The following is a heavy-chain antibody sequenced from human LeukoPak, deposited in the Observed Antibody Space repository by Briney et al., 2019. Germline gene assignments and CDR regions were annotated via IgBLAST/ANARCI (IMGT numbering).Heavy chain of an antibody. D-gene: IGHD4-11*01. V-gene: IGHV3-48*04. Sequence: GGSLRLSCAASGFIFSDYSMNWVRQAPGKRLEWISYIGIDSGNTKYADSVKGRFTISADSAKNSLYLQMNSLRVEDTAVYYCARDHNYAFDNWGQGTLVTVSS. CDR2: IGIDSGNT. CDR3: ARDHNYAFDN. J-gene: IGHJ4*02. CDR1: GFIFSDYS.